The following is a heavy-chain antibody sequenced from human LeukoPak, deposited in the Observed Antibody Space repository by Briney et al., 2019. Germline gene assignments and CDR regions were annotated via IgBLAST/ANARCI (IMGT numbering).Heavy chain of an antibody. Sequence: GASVKVSCKASGGTFISYAISWVRQAPGQGLEWMGGIIPIFGTANYAQKFQGRVTITADESTSTAYMELSSLRSEDTAVYYCARVGGSYSGDYWGQGTLVTVSS. V-gene: IGHV1-69*13. CDR3: ARVGGSYSGDY. CDR1: GGTFISYA. D-gene: IGHD1-26*01. J-gene: IGHJ4*02. CDR2: IIPIFGTA.